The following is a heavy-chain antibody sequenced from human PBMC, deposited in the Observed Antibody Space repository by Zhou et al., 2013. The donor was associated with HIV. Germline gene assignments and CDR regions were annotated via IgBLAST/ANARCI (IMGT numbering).Heavy chain of an antibody. CDR3: ARDRNTYYFDSSVYYYYMDV. D-gene: IGHD3-22*01. Sequence: QMVQSGSEVKKPGSSVKVSCKASGGTFSSYAISWVRQAPGRGLEWMGGIIPILGTASYAQKLQGRVKITMDESTNTAYMELSSLRSEDTAMYYCARDRNTYYFDSSVYYYYMDVWGKGTTVTVSS. CDR1: GGTFSSYA. V-gene: IGHV1-69*05. CDR2: IIPILGTA. J-gene: IGHJ6*03.